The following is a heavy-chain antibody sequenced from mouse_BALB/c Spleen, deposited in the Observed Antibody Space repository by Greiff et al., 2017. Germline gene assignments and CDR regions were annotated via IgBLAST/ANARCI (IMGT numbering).Heavy chain of an antibody. CDR3: ARDSGYGNPFAY. CDR2: IRNKANGYTT. J-gene: IGHJ3*01. Sequence: EVNVVESGGGLVQPGGSLRLSCATSGFTFTDYYMSWVRQPPGKALEWLGFIRNKANGYTTEYSASVKGRFTISRDNSQSILYLQMNTLRAEDSATYYCARDSGYGNPFAYWGQGTLVTVSA. V-gene: IGHV7-3*02. D-gene: IGHD2-1*01. CDR1: GFTFTDYY.